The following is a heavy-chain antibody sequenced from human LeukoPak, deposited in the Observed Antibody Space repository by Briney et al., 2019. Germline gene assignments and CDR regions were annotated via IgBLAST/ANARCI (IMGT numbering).Heavy chain of an antibody. J-gene: IGHJ3*02. D-gene: IGHD3-10*01. CDR1: GFTFSSYE. V-gene: IGHV3-7*01. Sequence: PGGSLRLSCAASGFTFSSYEMNWVRQAPGKGLEWVVNIKQDGSEKSSVDSVKGRFTISRDNAKNSLYVQMNSLRVEDTAVYYCAREGPGGFDIWGQGTMVTVSS. CDR3: AREGPGGFDI. CDR2: IKQDGSEK.